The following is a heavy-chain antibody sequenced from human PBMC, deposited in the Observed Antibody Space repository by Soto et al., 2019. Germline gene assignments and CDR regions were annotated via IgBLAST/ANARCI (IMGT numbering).Heavy chain of an antibody. CDR2: IYWDDDK. J-gene: IGHJ4*02. CDR1: GFSLSSTRMA. V-gene: IGHV2-5*02. D-gene: IGHD6-19*01. Sequence: QITLKESGPTLVKPTQTLTLTCTFSGFSLSSTRMAVGWIRQPPGKALEWLALIYWDDDKRYSPFLKSRLNIVKDTSKTQVVLTMSNMDPVDTASYYCAHIVVAGLGYYFDYWGQGTLVTVSS. CDR3: AHIVVAGLGYYFDY.